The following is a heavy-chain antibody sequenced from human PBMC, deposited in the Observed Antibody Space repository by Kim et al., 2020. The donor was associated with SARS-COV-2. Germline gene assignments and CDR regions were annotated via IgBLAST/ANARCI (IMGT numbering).Heavy chain of an antibody. V-gene: IGHV4-31*03. Sequence: SETLSLTCTVSGGSISSGGYYWSWIRQHPGKGLEWIGYIYYSGSTYYNPSLKSRVTISVDTSKNQFSLKLSSVTAADTAVYYCARFSYCSSTSCYLYYYYGMDVWGQGTTVTVSS. J-gene: IGHJ6*02. D-gene: IGHD2-2*01. CDR1: GGSISSGGYY. CDR3: ARFSYCSSTSCYLYYYYGMDV. CDR2: IYYSGST.